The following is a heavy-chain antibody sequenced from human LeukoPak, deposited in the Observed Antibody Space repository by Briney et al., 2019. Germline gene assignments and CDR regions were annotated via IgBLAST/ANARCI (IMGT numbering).Heavy chain of an antibody. V-gene: IGHV1-69*01. CDR1: GGTFSSYA. D-gene: IGHD6-13*01. J-gene: IGHJ4*02. CDR3: ASLLYSSSWYGFDY. Sequence: ASVKVSCKASGGTFSSYAISWVRQAPGQGLEWMGGIIPIFGTANYAQKFQGRVTITADESTSTAYMELSSLRSEDTAVYYCASLLYSSSWYGFDYWGQGTLVTVFS. CDR2: IIPIFGTA.